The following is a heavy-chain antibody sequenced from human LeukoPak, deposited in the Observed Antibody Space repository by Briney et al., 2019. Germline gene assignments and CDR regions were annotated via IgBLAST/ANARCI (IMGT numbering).Heavy chain of an antibody. CDR2: ISTTGSSI. J-gene: IGHJ6*03. Sequence: GGSLRLSCAASGFTFSSYEMNWVRQAPGKGLEWVSYISTTGSSIYYADSVKGRFTISRDNVKNLLYLQMNSLRAEDTAVYYCARVRSSGSYHYMDVWGKGTTVTVSS. CDR3: ARVRSSGSYHYMDV. V-gene: IGHV3-48*03. CDR1: GFTFSSYE. D-gene: IGHD1-26*01.